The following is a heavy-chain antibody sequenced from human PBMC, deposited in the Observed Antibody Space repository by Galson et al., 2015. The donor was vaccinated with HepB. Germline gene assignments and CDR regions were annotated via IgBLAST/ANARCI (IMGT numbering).Heavy chain of an antibody. CDR3: ARASRAFAKGPNDAFDI. CDR1: GYSISSGYY. Sequence: QVQLQESGPGPVKPSETLSLTCTVSGYSISSGYYWGWIRQPPGKGLEWIGSIYHSGSTYYNPSLKSRVTISVDTSKNQFSLKLSSVTAADTAVYYCARASRAFAKGPNDAFDIWGQGTMVTVSS. J-gene: IGHJ3*02. V-gene: IGHV4-38-2*02. D-gene: IGHD2-21*01. CDR2: IYHSGST.